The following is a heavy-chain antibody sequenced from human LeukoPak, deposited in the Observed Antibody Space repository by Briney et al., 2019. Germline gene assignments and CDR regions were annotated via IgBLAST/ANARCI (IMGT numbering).Heavy chain of an antibody. CDR2: IYYSGRT. CDR3: ARVLTGSQFDY. V-gene: IGHV4-39*01. Sequence: SETLSLTCTVSGGSISSGNFHWSWLRQPPGKGLEAIGSIYYSGRTYYNSSLNSRLTISVDTTKSQFSLRLSSVTAADTAVYFCARVLTGSQFDYWGRGILVTVSS. CDR1: GGSISSGNFH. J-gene: IGHJ4*02. D-gene: IGHD1-26*01.